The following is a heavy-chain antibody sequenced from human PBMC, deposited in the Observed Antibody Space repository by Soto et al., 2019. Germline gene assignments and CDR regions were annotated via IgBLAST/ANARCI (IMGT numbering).Heavy chain of an antibody. Sequence: ASVKVSCKASGYTFTSYGISWVRQAPGQGLEWMGWISAYNGNTNYAQKLQGRVTMTTDTSTSTAYMELRSLRSDDTAVYYRARGITGESQAGFDYWGQGTLVTVSS. J-gene: IGHJ4*02. D-gene: IGHD1-20*01. CDR2: ISAYNGNT. CDR3: ARGITGESQAGFDY. V-gene: IGHV1-18*04. CDR1: GYTFTSYG.